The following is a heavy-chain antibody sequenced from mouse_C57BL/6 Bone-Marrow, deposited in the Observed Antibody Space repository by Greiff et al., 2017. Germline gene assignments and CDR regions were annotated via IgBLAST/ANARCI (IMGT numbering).Heavy chain of an antibody. D-gene: IGHD2-3*01. CDR2: IDPENGDT. V-gene: IGHV14-4*01. CDR3: TTWDGGFVY. CDR1: GFNIKDDY. Sequence: EVQLQESGAELVRPGASVKLSCTASGFNIKDDYMHWVKQRPEQGLEWIGWIDPENGDTEYASKFQGKATITADTSSNTAYLQLSSLTSEDTAVYYCTTWDGGFVYWGQGTLVTVSA. J-gene: IGHJ3*01.